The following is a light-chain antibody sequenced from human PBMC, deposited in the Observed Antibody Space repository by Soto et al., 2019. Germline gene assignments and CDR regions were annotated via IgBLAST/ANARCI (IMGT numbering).Light chain of an antibody. J-gene: IGKJ1*01. CDR1: QGIGDY. V-gene: IGKV1-27*01. CDR3: QNYNSAPRR. Sequence: DIQMTQSPSSLSASVGDRVTITCRASQGIGDYLAWYQQKPGKAPKLLIYATSALQSGVPSRFSGSRSGTDFTLTISSLQPEDVATYYCQNYNSAPRRFGQGPRWKSN. CDR2: ATS.